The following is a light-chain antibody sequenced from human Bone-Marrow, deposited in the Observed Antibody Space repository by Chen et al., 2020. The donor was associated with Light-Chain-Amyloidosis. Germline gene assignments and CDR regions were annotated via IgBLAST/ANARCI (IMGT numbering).Light chain of an antibody. CDR1: DKNVGGYDV. Sequence: SALTQPASVSGSPGQSLTISCTGTDKNVGGYDVVSWYQQHPGTAPKLIIYDIVKRPSGVADRFAASKSGNTASLTISGLQAEDEAYYYCCSYAGSSTWVFGTGAK. J-gene: IGLJ1*01. CDR3: CSYAGSSTWV. V-gene: IGLV2-23*02. CDR2: DIV.